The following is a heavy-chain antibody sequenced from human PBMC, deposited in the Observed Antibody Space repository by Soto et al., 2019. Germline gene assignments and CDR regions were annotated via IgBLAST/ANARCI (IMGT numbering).Heavy chain of an antibody. CDR3: ARRERYYGSPGWFDP. J-gene: IGHJ5*02. D-gene: IGHD3-16*01. CDR2: VYHNENT. Sequence: QLHLQESGPGLVRPSETLSLTCTVSGGSINDFAYYWGWIRQPPGKGLEWIGTVYHNENTYYNPSLKSRVTISVDTAKNQFPLNLRSVTAADTAIYFCARRERYYGSPGWFDPWGQGALVTVSS. V-gene: IGHV4-39*01. CDR1: GGSINDFAYY.